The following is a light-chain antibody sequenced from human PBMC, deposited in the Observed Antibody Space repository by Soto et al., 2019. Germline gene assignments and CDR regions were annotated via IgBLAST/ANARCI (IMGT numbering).Light chain of an antibody. CDR1: SSDVGGYNY. CDR2: EVS. Sequence: QCALTQPASVSGSPGQSITISCTGTSSDVGGYNYVSWYQQHPGKAPKLMIYEVSNRPSGVSNRFSGSNSGNTASQTISGLQAEDEAEYYCSSFTSSSTTVFGTGTKLTV. V-gene: IGLV2-14*01. CDR3: SSFTSSSTTV. J-gene: IGLJ1*01.